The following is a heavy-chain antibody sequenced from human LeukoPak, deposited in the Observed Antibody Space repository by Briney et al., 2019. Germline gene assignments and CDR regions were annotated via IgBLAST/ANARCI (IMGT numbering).Heavy chain of an antibody. CDR2: ISYDGSNK. V-gene: IGHV3-30-3*01. J-gene: IGHJ4*01. D-gene: IGHD3-3*01. Sequence: GRSLRLSCAASGFTFSSYAMHWVRQAPGKGLEWVAVISYDGSNKYYADSVKGRFTISRDNSKNTLYLQMNSLRAEDTAVYYCARDGAYSTIFYWGQGTLVTVST. CDR1: GFTFSSYA. CDR3: ARDGAYSTIFY.